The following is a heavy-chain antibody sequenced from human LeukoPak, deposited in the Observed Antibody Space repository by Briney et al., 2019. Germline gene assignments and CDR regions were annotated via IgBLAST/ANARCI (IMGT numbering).Heavy chain of an antibody. V-gene: IGHV3-66*01. J-gene: IGHJ4*02. CDR1: GFTVSSNY. Sequence: GGSLRLSCAASGFTVSSNYMSWVRQAPGKGLEWVSVINSGGSTHYADSVKGRFTISRDNSKNTLYLQMSSLRAEDTAVYYCASKESFDYWGQGTLLTVSS. CDR3: ASKESFDY. CDR2: INSGGST. D-gene: IGHD2/OR15-2a*01.